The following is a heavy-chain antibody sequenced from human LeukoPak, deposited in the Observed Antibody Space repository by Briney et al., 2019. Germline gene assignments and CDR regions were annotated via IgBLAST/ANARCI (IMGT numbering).Heavy chain of an antibody. J-gene: IGHJ3*01. D-gene: IGHD5-24*01. V-gene: IGHV3-23*01. CDR1: GFTFSVAA. CDR3: AKDIQLST. Sequence: GGSLRLSCAASGFTFSVAAMTWVRQAPGKGLEWVSLIGASGESTYYADSVKGRFTISRDNSKNTLSLQLNSLRVEDTAMYFCAKDIQLSTWGLGTMVTVSS. CDR2: IGASGEST.